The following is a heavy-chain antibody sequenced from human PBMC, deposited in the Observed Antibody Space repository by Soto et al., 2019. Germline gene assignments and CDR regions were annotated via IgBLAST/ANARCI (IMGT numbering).Heavy chain of an antibody. D-gene: IGHD6-19*01. CDR1: GFTFRSYA. Sequence: GGSLRLSCAASGFTFRSYAMNWVRQTQEKGLEWVSSISSTSTYTHYADSVKGRFTISRDNANNSLFLQMNSLRAEDTAIYYCARGLALAGNYWGQGALVTVSS. J-gene: IGHJ4*02. V-gene: IGHV3-21*01. CDR3: ARGLALAGNY. CDR2: ISSTSTYT.